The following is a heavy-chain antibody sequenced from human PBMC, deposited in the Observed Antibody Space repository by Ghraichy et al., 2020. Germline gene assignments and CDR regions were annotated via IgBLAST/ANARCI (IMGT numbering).Heavy chain of an antibody. Sequence: SETLSLTCTVSGGSISSYYWSWIRQPAGKGLEWIGRIYTSGSTNYNPSLKSRVTMSVDTSKNQFSLKLSSVTAADTAVYYCARTPSRLDYYYYGLDVWGQGTTVTVSS. J-gene: IGHJ6*02. CDR2: IYTSGST. V-gene: IGHV4-4*07. CDR3: ARTPSRLDYYYYGLDV. D-gene: IGHD5-12*01. CDR1: GGSISSYY.